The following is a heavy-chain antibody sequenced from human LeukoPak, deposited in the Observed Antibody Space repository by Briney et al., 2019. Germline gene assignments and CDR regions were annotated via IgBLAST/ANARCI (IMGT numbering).Heavy chain of an antibody. D-gene: IGHD4-17*01. Sequence: ASVKVSCKASGYIFTDYYMHWVRQAPGQGLEWMGRINPNSGGSNYAQKFQGRVTMTRDTSISTAYMEVNRLRSDDTAVYYCARGSGYGDSQGLHWGQGTLVTVSS. J-gene: IGHJ4*02. V-gene: IGHV1-2*06. CDR2: INPNSGGS. CDR3: ARGSGYGDSQGLH. CDR1: GYIFTDYY.